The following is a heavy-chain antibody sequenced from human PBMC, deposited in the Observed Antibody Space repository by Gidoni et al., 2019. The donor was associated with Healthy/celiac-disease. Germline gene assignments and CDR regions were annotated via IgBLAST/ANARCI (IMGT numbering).Heavy chain of an antibody. CDR1: GFTFSRSW. J-gene: IGHJ3*02. CDR3: ATIPSGPDYYDSSGPDAFDI. CDR2: IKQDGSEK. D-gene: IGHD3-22*01. V-gene: IGHV3-7*03. Sequence: EVQLVESGGGLVQPGGSLRLSCAASGFTFSRSWMSWVRQAPGKGLEWVANIKQDGSEKYYVDSVKGRFTISRDNAKNSLYLQMNSLRAEDTAVYYCATIPSGPDYYDSSGPDAFDIWGQGTMVTVSS.